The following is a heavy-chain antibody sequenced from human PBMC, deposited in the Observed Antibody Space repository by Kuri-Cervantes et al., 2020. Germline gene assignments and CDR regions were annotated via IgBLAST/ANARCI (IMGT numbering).Heavy chain of an antibody. V-gene: IGHV4-61*01. D-gene: IGHD3-10*01. J-gene: IGHJ3*02. Sequence: SETLSLTCTVSGGSVSSGSYYWSWIRQPPGKGLEWIGYIYYSGSTNYNPSLKSRVTISVDTSKNQFSLKLSSVTAADTAVYYCARGRRGTNYYGSGSYQALDAFDIWGQGTMVTVSS. CDR3: ARGRRGTNYYGSGSYQALDAFDI. CDR2: IYYSGST. CDR1: GGSVSSGSYY.